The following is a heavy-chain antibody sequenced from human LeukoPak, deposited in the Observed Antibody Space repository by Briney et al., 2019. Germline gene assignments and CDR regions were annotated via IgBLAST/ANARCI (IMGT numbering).Heavy chain of an antibody. CDR1: GFTVSSNY. Sequence: SGGSLRLSCVGSGFTVSSNYMSWVRQAPGKGLEWVSVIHSDGNTYYADSVKGRFTISRDNSKNTVFLQMNSLRSEDTAMYYCAKDRSSAAVCTWGQGTLVTVSS. CDR3: AKDRSSAAVCT. D-gene: IGHD6-13*01. V-gene: IGHV3-66*01. CDR2: IHSDGNT. J-gene: IGHJ4*02.